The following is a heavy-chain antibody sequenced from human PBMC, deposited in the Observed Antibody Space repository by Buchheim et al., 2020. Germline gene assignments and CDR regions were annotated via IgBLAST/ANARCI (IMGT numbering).Heavy chain of an antibody. CDR2: INPSGGST. CDR1: GYTFTSYY. V-gene: IGHV1-46*01. CDR3: ARGTTIFGVVTGDYYYGMDV. Sequence: QVQLVQSGAEVKKPGASVKVSCKASGYTFTSYYMHWVRQAPGQGLEWMGIINPSGGSTSYAQKFQGRVTMTRDTSTSTVYMELSSLRSEDTAGYYCARGTTIFGVVTGDYYYGMDVWGQGTT. J-gene: IGHJ6*02. D-gene: IGHD3-3*01.